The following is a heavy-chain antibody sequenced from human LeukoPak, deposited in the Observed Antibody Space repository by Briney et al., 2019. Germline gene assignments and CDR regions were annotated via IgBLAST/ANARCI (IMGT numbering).Heavy chain of an antibody. CDR3: ARFGDTAMAT. CDR1: GGSFSGYY. Sequence: KASETLSLTCAVYGGSFSGYYWSWIRQPPGKGLEWIGEINHSGSTNYNPSLKSRVTISVDTSKNQFSLKLSSVTAADTAVYYCARFGDTAMATWGQGTLVTVSS. D-gene: IGHD5-18*01. V-gene: IGHV4-34*01. J-gene: IGHJ5*02. CDR2: INHSGST.